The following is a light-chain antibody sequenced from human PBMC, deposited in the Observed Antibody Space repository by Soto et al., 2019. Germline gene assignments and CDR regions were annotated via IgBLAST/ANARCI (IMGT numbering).Light chain of an antibody. J-gene: IGKJ5*01. CDR3: QQYNNWPIT. V-gene: IGKV3-15*01. Sequence: ETVMTQSPGTLSVSLGERATLSCRASQSVSIHLAWYQQKPGQAPRLLIYGASTRATAIPARFSGSGSGTEFTLTITSLQSEDFAVYYCQQYNNWPITFGQGTRQEIK. CDR1: QSVSIH. CDR2: GAS.